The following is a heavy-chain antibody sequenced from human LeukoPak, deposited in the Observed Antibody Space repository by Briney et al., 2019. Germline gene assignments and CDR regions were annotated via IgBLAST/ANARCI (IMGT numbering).Heavy chain of an antibody. CDR2: IYYSGST. V-gene: IGHV4-39*01. Sequence: SETLSLTCTVSGGSISSSSYYGRWLRQHPGKGLEWLGCIYYSGSTCYNTFLKTRVTIFVDQSENQFSLKLSSLTAADTAVYYCARPHRGYSYGFDYWGQGTLVTVSS. CDR1: GGSISSSSYY. D-gene: IGHD5-18*01. CDR3: ARPHRGYSYGFDY. J-gene: IGHJ4*02.